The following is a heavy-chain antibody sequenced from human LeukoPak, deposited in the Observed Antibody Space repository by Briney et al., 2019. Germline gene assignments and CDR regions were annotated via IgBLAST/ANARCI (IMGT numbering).Heavy chain of an antibody. CDR2: FDPEDGET. V-gene: IGHV1-24*01. J-gene: IGHJ5*02. CDR1: GYTLTELS. Sequence: ASVKVSCKVSGYTLTELSMHWVRQAPGKGLEWMGGFDPEDGETIYAQKFQGRVTMTEDTSTDTACMELSSLRSEDTAVYYCATVIGQSSSPPSDWFDPWGQGTLVTVSS. D-gene: IGHD2-2*01. CDR3: ATVIGQSSSPPSDWFDP.